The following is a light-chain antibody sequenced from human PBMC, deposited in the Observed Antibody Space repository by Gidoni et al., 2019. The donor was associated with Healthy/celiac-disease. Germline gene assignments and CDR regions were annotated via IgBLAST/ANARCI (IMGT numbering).Light chain of an antibody. J-gene: IGKJ1*01. V-gene: IGKV3-20*01. CDR1: QSVSSSY. CDR2: GAS. Sequence: EIVLTQSPVTLSLSPGERATLSCRASQSVSSSYLAWYQQKPGQAPRLLIDGASSRATGIPDRCSGRGCGTDFTLIISRLVPEDCSVYYCQQYGSSPPWTFGQGTKVEIK. CDR3: QQYGSSPPWT.